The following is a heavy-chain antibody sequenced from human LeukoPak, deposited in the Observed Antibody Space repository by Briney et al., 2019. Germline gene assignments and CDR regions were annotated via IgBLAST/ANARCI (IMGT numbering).Heavy chain of an antibody. CDR2: MNPNSGST. CDR1: GYTFTSYD. V-gene: IGHV1-8*01. J-gene: IGHJ4*02. D-gene: IGHD3-22*01. CDR3: ARTYYDSSGPLDY. Sequence: ASVKVSCKASGYTFTSYDINWVRQATGQGLEWVGWMNPNSGSTGYAQKFQGRVTITADESTSTAYMELSSLRSEDTAVYYCARTYYDSSGPLDYWGQGTLVTVSS.